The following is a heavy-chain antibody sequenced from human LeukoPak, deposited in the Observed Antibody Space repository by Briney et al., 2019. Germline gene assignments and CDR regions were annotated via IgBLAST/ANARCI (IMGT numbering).Heavy chain of an antibody. CDR1: GGSISSYY. J-gene: IGHJ6*02. V-gene: IGHV4-59*01. D-gene: IGHD2-21*02. CDR3: ARVVEHGGDRYHYGMDV. CDR2: IYYSGST. Sequence: SETLSLTCTVSGGSISSYYWSWIRQPPGKGLEWIGYIYYSGSTNYNPSLKSRVTISVDTSKNQFSLRLSSVTAADTAVYYCARVVEHGGDRYHYGMDVWGQGTTVTVSS.